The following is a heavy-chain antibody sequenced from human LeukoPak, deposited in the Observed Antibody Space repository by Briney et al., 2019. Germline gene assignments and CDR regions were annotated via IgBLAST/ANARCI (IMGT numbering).Heavy chain of an antibody. J-gene: IGHJ4*02. CDR1: GFTFSSYW. CDR2: IKQDGSEK. D-gene: IGHD3-22*01. Sequence: GGSLRLSWVASGFTFSSYWMSWVRQAPGKGLEWVANIKQDGSEKYYVDSVKGRFTISRDNAKNSLYLQMNSLRAEDTAVYYCARVRLGYYYHSSGYFDYWGQGTLVTVSS. CDR3: ARVRLGYYYHSSGYFDY. V-gene: IGHV3-7*01.